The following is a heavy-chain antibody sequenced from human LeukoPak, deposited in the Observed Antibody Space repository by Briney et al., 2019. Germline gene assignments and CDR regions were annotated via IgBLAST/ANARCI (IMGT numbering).Heavy chain of an antibody. Sequence: SETLSLTCTASGGSISNYWRSWIRQPPGKGLEWIGYVFDSGGTNYNPSLKSRVTISVDTSKKQFSLKLSSVTAADTAVYYCARGYSSSWNYFDYWGQGTLVTVSS. CDR1: GGSISNYW. V-gene: IGHV4-59*01. CDR2: VFDSGGT. J-gene: IGHJ4*02. CDR3: ARGYSSSWNYFDY. D-gene: IGHD6-13*01.